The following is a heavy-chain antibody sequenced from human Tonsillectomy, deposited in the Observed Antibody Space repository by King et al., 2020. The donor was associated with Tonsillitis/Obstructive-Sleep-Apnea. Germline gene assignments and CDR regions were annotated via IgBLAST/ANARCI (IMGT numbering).Heavy chain of an antibody. V-gene: IGHV4-59*08. CDR3: ARRGGGMGATSYYLAY. CDR2: IYSSGST. Sequence: QLQESGPGLVKPSETLSLTCSVSGGSISSYYWCWIRQPPGKGLEWIGYIYSSGSTNYNPSLKSRVTISVDTSKNQFSLNLSSVTAADTAVYYCARRGGGMGATSYYLAYWGQGTLVTVSS. J-gene: IGHJ4*02. CDR1: GGSISSYY. D-gene: IGHD1-26*01.